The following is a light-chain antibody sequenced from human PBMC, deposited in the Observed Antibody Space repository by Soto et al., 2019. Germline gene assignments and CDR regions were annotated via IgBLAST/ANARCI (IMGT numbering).Light chain of an antibody. CDR2: GAS. Sequence: EIVLTQSPGTLSLSPVERATLSCRASQSVFSSYLAWYQQKPGLAPRLLIYGASSRATGIPDRFRGSGSGTDFTLTISRLEPEDFATYYCQRYDNLPITFGQGTRLEIK. V-gene: IGKV3-20*01. CDR3: QRYDNLPIT. J-gene: IGKJ5*01. CDR1: QSVFSSY.